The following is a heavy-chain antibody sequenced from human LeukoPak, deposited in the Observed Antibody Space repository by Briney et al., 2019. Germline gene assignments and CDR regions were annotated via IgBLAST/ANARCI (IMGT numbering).Heavy chain of an antibody. CDR2: ISSSSSYI. V-gene: IGHV3-21*01. D-gene: IGHD6-6*01. CDR1: GFTFSSYS. J-gene: IGHJ6*03. Sequence: GGSLRLPCAASGFTFSSYSMNWVRQAPGKGLEWVSSISSSSSYIYYADSVKGRFTISRDNAKNSLYLQMNSLRAEDTAVYYCARMKIAARPNYYMDVWGKGTTVTVSS. CDR3: ARMKIAARPNYYMDV.